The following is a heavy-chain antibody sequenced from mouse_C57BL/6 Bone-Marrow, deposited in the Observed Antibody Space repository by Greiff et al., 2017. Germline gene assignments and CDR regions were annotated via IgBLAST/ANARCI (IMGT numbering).Heavy chain of an antibody. D-gene: IGHD2-2*01. J-gene: IGHJ4*01. CDR1: GYTFTSYS. Sequence: QVQLLQSGAELVKPGASVKLSCKASGYTFTSYSMHWVQQRPGQGLEWIGMIHPNSGSTNYNEKFKGKATLTVDNSSSTAYMQLSSLTSEDSAVYYCARLYGYRRGAMDYWGQGTSVTVSA. V-gene: IGHV1-64*01. CDR3: ARLYGYRRGAMDY. CDR2: IHPNSGST.